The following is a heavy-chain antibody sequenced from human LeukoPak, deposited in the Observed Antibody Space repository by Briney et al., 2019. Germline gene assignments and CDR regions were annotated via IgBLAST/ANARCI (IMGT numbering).Heavy chain of an antibody. V-gene: IGHV3-21*01. J-gene: IGHJ4*02. CDR1: GFTFTSYS. CDR2: ISSSSSYI. Sequence: GGSLRLSCAASGFTFTSYSMNWVRQAPGKGLEWVSSISSSSSYIYYADSVKGRFTISRDNAKNSLYLQMNSLRAEDTAVYYCARGGYSGSYYGFDYWGQGTLVTVSS. D-gene: IGHD1-26*01. CDR3: ARGGYSGSYYGFDY.